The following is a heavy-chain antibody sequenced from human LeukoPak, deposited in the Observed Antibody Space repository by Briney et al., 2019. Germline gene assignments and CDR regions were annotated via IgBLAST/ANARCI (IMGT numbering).Heavy chain of an antibody. CDR3: ARDNWDIVVVPAAIPGSY. V-gene: IGHV3-21*01. Sequence: GSLRLSCAASGFTFSSYSMNWVRQAPGKGLEWVSSISSSSSYIYYADSVKGRFTISRDNAKNSLYLQMNSLRAEDTAVYYCARDNWDIVVVPAAIPGSYWGQGTLVTVSS. CDR2: ISSSSSYI. D-gene: IGHD2-2*02. J-gene: IGHJ4*02. CDR1: GFTFSSYS.